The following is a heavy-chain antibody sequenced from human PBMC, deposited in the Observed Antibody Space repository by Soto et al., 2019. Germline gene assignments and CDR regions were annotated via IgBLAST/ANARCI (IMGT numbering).Heavy chain of an antibody. CDR2: IIPIFGTA. V-gene: IGHV1-69*13. J-gene: IGHJ4*02. CDR3: ARLYDSSGSVDY. Sequence: SVKVSCTASGGTFSSYAISWVRQAPGQGLEWMGGIIPIFGTANYAQKFQGRVTITADESTSTAYMELSSLRSEDTAVYYCARLYDSSGSVDYWGQGTLVTVSS. CDR1: GGTFSSYA. D-gene: IGHD3-22*01.